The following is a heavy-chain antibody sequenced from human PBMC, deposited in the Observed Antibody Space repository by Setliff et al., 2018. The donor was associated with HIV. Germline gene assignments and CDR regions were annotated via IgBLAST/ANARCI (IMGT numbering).Heavy chain of an antibody. Sequence: GASVKVSCKASGYTFTSYGISWVRQAPGQGLEWMGWISAYNGNTNYAQKLQGRVTMTTDTSTSTAYMELGSLRSDDTAVYYCAREAVTRYCSGGSCYSTYFDYWGQGTLVTVSS. CDR1: GYTFTSYG. J-gene: IGHJ4*02. CDR2: ISAYNGNT. CDR3: AREAVTRYCSGGSCYSTYFDY. D-gene: IGHD2-15*01. V-gene: IGHV1-18*01.